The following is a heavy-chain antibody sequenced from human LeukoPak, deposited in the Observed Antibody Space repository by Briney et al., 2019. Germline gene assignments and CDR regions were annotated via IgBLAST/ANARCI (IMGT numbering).Heavy chain of an antibody. V-gene: IGHV3-30*04. J-gene: IGHJ3*02. Sequence: GGSLRLSCAASGFTFSSYAMHWVRQAPGKGLEWVAVISYDGSNKYYADSVKGRFTISRDNVKNTLFLQMNSLGAEDTALYYCARGWNTTPRSGFDIWGLGTMVTVSS. CDR2: ISYDGSNK. D-gene: IGHD1/OR15-1a*01. CDR3: ARGWNTTPRSGFDI. CDR1: GFTFSSYA.